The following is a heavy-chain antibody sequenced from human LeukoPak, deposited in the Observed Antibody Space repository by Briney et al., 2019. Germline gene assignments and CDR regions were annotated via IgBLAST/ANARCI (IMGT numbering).Heavy chain of an antibody. CDR2: IKQDGSEK. D-gene: IGHD3-10*01. J-gene: IGHJ4*02. CDR3: ARLQYYYGSGINFDY. Sequence: PGGSLRLSCAASGFTFSSYWMSWVRQAPGKGLEWVANIKQDGSEKYYVDSVKGRFTISRDNAKNSLYLQMNSLRAEDTAVYYCARLQYYYGSGINFDYWGQGTLVTVSS. CDR1: GFTFSSYW. V-gene: IGHV3-7*01.